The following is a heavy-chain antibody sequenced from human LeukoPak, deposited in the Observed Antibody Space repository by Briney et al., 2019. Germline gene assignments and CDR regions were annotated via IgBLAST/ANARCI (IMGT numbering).Heavy chain of an antibody. CDR1: GGSISSYY. V-gene: IGHV4-59*01. CDR3: ARRGYGSGGYYYYYMDV. D-gene: IGHD3-10*01. Sequence: PSETLSLTCTVSGGSISSYYWSWIRQPPGKGLEWIGYIYYSGSTNYNPSLKSRVTISVDTSKNQFSLKLSSVTAADTAVYYCARRGYGSGGYYYYYMDVWGKGTTVTVSS. CDR2: IYYSGST. J-gene: IGHJ6*03.